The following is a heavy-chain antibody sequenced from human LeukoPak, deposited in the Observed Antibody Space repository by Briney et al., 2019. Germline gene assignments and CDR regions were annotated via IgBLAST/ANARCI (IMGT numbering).Heavy chain of an antibody. V-gene: IGHV3-66*01. CDR2: IYSGGST. CDR1: GFTVSSNY. CDR3: AKNGGDSYGTGRFDY. J-gene: IGHJ4*02. Sequence: PGGSLRLSCAASGFTVSSNYMSWVRQAPGKGLEWVSVIYSGGSTYYADSVKGRFTISRDNSKNTLYLQMNSLRAEDTAVYYCAKNGGDSYGTGRFDYWGQGTLVTVSS. D-gene: IGHD5-18*01.